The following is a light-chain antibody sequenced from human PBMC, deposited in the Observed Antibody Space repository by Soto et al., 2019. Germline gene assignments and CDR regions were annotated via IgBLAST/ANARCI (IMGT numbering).Light chain of an antibody. CDR1: QTVSSNS. J-gene: IGKJ1*01. Sequence: EIVLTKSPGTLNLSPGERATLSCRASQTVSSNSLAWYQQKAGQAPRVLIFDVSTRATGIPDRFSGSGSGTDFTLTNSILEPEEFAVYYCQRYGFSPKMLGQGTRVEIK. V-gene: IGKV3-20*01. CDR3: QRYGFSPKM. CDR2: DVS.